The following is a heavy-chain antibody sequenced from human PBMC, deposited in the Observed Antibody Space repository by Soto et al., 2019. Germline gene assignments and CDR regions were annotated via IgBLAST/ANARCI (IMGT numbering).Heavy chain of an antibody. CDR3: ARDGGSYPTSTFTYYFDY. V-gene: IGHV3-33*01. D-gene: IGHD1-26*01. Sequence: PGGSLRLSCAASGFTFSSYGMHWVRQAPGKVLEWVAVIWYDGSNKYYADSLNGRFTISRDNSKTTLYLQMNSLRAEDTAVYYCARDGGSYPTSTFTYYFDYWGQVTLVTVSS. CDR1: GFTFSSYG. J-gene: IGHJ4*02. CDR2: IWYDGSNK.